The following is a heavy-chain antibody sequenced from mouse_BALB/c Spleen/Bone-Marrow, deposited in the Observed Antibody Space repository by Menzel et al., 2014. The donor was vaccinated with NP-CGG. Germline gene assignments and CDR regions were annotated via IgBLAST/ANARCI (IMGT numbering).Heavy chain of an antibody. J-gene: IGHJ3*01. Sequence: QVQLQQSGAELVRPGTSVKVSCKASGYAFTNYLIEWVKQRPGRGLEWIGVINPGSGSSNYNENFKGKATLTADRSSSTAYMLLSSWTSDDSGVFFGERARGYEVGPFALGGKGPWGSVSA. CDR2: INPGSGSS. V-gene: IGHV1-54*01. CDR3: ERARGYEVGPFAL. D-gene: IGHD2-2*01. CDR1: GYAFTNYL.